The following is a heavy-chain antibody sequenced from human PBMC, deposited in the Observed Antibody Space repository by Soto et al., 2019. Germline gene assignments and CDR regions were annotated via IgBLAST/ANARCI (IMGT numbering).Heavy chain of an antibody. CDR2: INAGTGNT. D-gene: IGHD2-21*02. CDR3: ARVDCGCDCYWDWFYP. Sequence: ASVKVSSKAPGYTFTSYAMHWVRQAPGQRLEWMGWINAGTGNTKYSQKLQCRGSITRDTCASTAYSERSSLRAEGTGVYYCARVDCGCDCYWDWFYPWGQGALVTVAS. V-gene: IGHV1-3*01. J-gene: IGHJ5*02. CDR1: GYTFTSYA.